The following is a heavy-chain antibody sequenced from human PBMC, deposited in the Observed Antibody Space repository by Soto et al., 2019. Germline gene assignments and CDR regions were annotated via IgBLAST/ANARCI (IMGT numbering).Heavy chain of an antibody. CDR3: FFQAEDGIRDTVPVSAFLLNRSSDL. V-gene: IGHV3-23*01. D-gene: IGHD2-15*01. J-gene: IGHJ2*01. CDR2: ISGSGGST. Sequence: PGNGLEWVSAISGSGGSTYYADSVKGRFTIYRENSKNTLYLKMKSLRAEDRAVYYFFFQAEDGIRDTVPVSAFLLNRSSDL.